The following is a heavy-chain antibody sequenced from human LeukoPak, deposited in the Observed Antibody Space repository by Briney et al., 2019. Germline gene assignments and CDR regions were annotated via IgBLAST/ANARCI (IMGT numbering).Heavy chain of an antibody. Sequence: ASVKVSCKASGYTFTSYYMHWVRHAPGQGLEWMGIINPSGGSTSYAQKFQGRVTMTRDTSTSTVYMELSSLRSEDTAVYYCARKPSSGPLDYWGQGTLVTVSS. CDR2: INPSGGST. CDR1: GYTFTSYY. D-gene: IGHD3-22*01. V-gene: IGHV1-46*01. J-gene: IGHJ4*02. CDR3: ARKPSSGPLDY.